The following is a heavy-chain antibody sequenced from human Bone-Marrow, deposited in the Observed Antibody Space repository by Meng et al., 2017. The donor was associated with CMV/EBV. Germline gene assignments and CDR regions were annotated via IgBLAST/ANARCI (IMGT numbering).Heavy chain of an antibody. J-gene: IGHJ6*02. CDR1: GESFSDYY. CDR3: ARVPVRGNYYYYYYGMDV. CDR2: VSHSGSG. D-gene: IGHD3-10*01. V-gene: IGHV4-34*01. Sequence: SETLSLTCAVYGESFSDYYWTWIRQPPGKGLEWIGEVSHSGSGKYNPSLKSRVTISVDTSKNQFSLDLTSVAAADTAVYYCARVPVRGNYYYYYYGMDVWGQGTTVTVSS.